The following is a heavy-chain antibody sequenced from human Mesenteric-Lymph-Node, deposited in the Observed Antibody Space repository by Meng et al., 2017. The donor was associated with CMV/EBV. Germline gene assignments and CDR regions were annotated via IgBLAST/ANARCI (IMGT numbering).Heavy chain of an antibody. J-gene: IGHJ6*02. Sequence: GGSLRLSCAASGFTFDGYGMNWVRQAPGRGLEWVSGIRWNGDSSSYADSVRGRFAISRDNVKKSVFLEMNSLGVEDTALYYCARGTRGTSNYYDSSGSYYVAGLDLWGQGTTVTVSS. D-gene: IGHD3-22*01. CDR3: ARGTRGTSNYYDSSGSYYVAGLDL. CDR1: GFTFDGYG. CDR2: IRWNGDSS. V-gene: IGHV3-20*04.